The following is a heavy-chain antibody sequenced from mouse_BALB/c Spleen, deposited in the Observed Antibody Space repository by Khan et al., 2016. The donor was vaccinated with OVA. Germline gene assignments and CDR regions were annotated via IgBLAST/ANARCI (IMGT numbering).Heavy chain of an antibody. Sequence: EVKLQESGPGLVKPSQSLSLTCTVTGYSITSDYAWNWIRQFPGNKLEWMGYISYSGSTSYNPSLKSRISITRDTSKNQFFLQLNSVTTEATATYYCARGRYRYPFAYWGQGTLVTVSA. CDR1: GYSITSDYA. J-gene: IGHJ3*01. D-gene: IGHD2-14*01. CDR2: ISYSGST. V-gene: IGHV3-2*02. CDR3: ARGRYRYPFAY.